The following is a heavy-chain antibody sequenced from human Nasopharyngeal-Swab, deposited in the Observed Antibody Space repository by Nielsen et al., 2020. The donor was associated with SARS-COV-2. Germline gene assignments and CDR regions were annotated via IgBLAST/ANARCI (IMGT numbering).Heavy chain of an antibody. J-gene: IGHJ3*02. CDR1: GGSFSGYY. Sequence: SETLSLTCAVYGGSFSGYYWSWIRQPPGKGLEWIGEINHSGSTNYNPSLTSRVTISVDTSKNQFSLKLSSVTAADTAVYYCARRGAPRTAILTGYSFRAFDIWGQGTKVTVSS. CDR3: ARRGAPRTAILTGYSFRAFDI. V-gene: IGHV4-34*01. D-gene: IGHD3-9*01. CDR2: INHSGST.